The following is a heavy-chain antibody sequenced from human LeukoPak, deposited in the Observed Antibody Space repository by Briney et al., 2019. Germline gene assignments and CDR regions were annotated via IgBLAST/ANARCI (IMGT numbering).Heavy chain of an antibody. D-gene: IGHD3-22*01. V-gene: IGHV3-23*01. CDR3: ARDLLDSSGHRNSPGAFDI. Sequence: GGSLRLSCAASGFTFSSYAMSWVRQAPGKGLEWVSAISGSGGSTYYADSVKGRFTISRDNAKNSLYLQMNSLRAEDTAVYYCARDLLDSSGHRNSPGAFDIWGQGTMVTVSS. CDR1: GFTFSSYA. J-gene: IGHJ3*02. CDR2: ISGSGGST.